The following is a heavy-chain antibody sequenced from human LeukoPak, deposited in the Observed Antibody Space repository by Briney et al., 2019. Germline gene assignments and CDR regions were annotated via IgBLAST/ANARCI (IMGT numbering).Heavy chain of an antibody. V-gene: IGHV3-33*01. Sequence: PGGSLRLSCTASGFSLSNYGMHWVRQAPGKGLEWVAIIWGDQRYKHYADSVKGRFTISRDNSKNTLYLEMNSLRVEDTAVYYCARDSPVPANDLDNWGQGTLVTVSS. CDR3: ARDSPVPANDLDN. J-gene: IGHJ4*02. D-gene: IGHD4-17*01. CDR1: GFSLSNYG. CDR2: IWGDQRYK.